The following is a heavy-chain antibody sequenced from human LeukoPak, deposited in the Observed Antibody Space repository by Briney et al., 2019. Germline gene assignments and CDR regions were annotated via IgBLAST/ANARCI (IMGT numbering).Heavy chain of an antibody. CDR1: GYTFTDYY. J-gene: IGHJ4*02. D-gene: IGHD2-2*01. CDR3: ARANAVYCSSTSCLFDY. CDR2: INPNSDGT. Sequence: ASVKVSCEASGYTFTDYYIHWVRQAPGQGLEWMAWINPNSDGTYYVQNFHDRITLTRDTYIRTAYMEVIRLKSDDTAIYYCARANAVYCSSTSCLFDYWGQGTMVTVSS. V-gene: IGHV1-2*02.